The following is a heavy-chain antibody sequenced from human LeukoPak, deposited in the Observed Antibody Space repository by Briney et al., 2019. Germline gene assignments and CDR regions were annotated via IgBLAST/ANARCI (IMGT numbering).Heavy chain of an antibody. D-gene: IGHD3-22*01. Sequence: SETLSLTCAVYGGSFSGYYWSWIRQPPGKGLEWIGEINHSGSTNYNPSLKSRVTISVDTSKNRFPLKLSSVTAADTAVYYCAREDYDSLFWGQGTLVTVSS. CDR3: AREDYDSLF. J-gene: IGHJ4*02. CDR2: INHSGST. CDR1: GGSFSGYY. V-gene: IGHV4-34*01.